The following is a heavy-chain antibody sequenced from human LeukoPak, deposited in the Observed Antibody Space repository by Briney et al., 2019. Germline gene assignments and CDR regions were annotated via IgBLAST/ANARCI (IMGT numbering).Heavy chain of an antibody. V-gene: IGHV3-21*01. Sequence: GGSLRLSCAASGFTFSSYSMNWVRQAPGKGLEWVSSISSSSSYIYYADSVKGRFTISGDNAKNSLYLQMNSLRAEDTAVYYCARGGSSWRFDYWGQGTLVTVSS. D-gene: IGHD6-13*01. J-gene: IGHJ4*02. CDR3: ARGGSSWRFDY. CDR2: ISSSSSYI. CDR1: GFTFSSYS.